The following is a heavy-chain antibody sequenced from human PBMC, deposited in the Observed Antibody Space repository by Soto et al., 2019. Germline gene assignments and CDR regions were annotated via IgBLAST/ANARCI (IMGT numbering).Heavy chain of an antibody. CDR1: GGSFSGYY. V-gene: IGHV4-34*01. Sequence: PSETLSLTCAVYGGSFSGYYWSWIRQPPGEGLGWIGEINHSGSTNYKPALKSRVTISVDTSKNQFSLKLSSVTAADTAVYYCARFSPWGIGYRSSTSCYTGVAKFNPWGQGTLVTVS. CDR3: ARFSPWGIGYRSSTSCYTGVAKFNP. D-gene: IGHD2-2*02. CDR2: INHSGST. J-gene: IGHJ5*02.